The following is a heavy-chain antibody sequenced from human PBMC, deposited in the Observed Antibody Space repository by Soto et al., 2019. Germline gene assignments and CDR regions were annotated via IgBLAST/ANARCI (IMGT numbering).Heavy chain of an antibody. V-gene: IGHV3-30*18. Sequence: QVQLVESGGGVVQPGRSLRLSCAASGFTFSSYGMHWVRQAPGKGLEWVAVISYDGSNKYYADSVKGRFTISRDNSKNTLDLQMNSLRAEDTAVYYCAKDPSSGWDYYFDYWGQGTLVTVSS. CDR2: ISYDGSNK. CDR3: AKDPSSGWDYYFDY. J-gene: IGHJ4*02. CDR1: GFTFSSYG. D-gene: IGHD6-19*01.